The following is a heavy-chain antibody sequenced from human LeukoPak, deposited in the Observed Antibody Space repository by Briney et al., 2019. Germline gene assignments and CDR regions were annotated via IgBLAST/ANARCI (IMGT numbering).Heavy chain of an antibody. Sequence: PGGSLRLSCAASGFRFSNYWMGWVRQAPGKGLEWVANIKQDGSQKYFVDSVRGRFTISRDNAKNSVYLQMTSLRAEDTALYYCVRDGMGGIKAFDMWGQGTVVTVSS. D-gene: IGHD3-10*01. CDR3: VRDGMGGIKAFDM. CDR2: IKQDGSQK. J-gene: IGHJ3*02. V-gene: IGHV3-7*05. CDR1: GFRFSNYW.